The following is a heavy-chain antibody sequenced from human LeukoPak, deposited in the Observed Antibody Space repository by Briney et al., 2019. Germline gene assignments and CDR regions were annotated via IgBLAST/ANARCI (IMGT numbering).Heavy chain of an antibody. V-gene: IGHV3-23*01. CDR1: GFTFSNYA. CDR3: AKERREQSRDNYFDY. Sequence: PGGSLRLSCVASGFTFSNYAMSWVRLAPGRGLELVSVISGSGLTTFYADSVKGRFTISRDNSKNTLYLQMNSLRAEDTAVYHCAKERREQSRDNYFDYWGQGTLVTVSS. CDR2: ISGSGLTT. D-gene: IGHD1-26*01. J-gene: IGHJ4*02.